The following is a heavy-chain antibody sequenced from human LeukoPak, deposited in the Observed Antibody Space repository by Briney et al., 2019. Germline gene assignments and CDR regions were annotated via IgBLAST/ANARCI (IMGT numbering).Heavy chain of an antibody. CDR1: GFTFSSYA. CDR2: ISGSGGST. J-gene: IGHJ6*02. Sequence: SGGSLRLSCAASGFTFSSYAMSWVRQAPGKGLEWVSAISGSGGSTYYADSVKGRFTISRDNSKNTLYLQMNSLRAEDTAVYYCVKVEAAMVEGYGMDVWGQGTTVTVSS. V-gene: IGHV3-23*01. D-gene: IGHD5-18*01. CDR3: VKVEAAMVEGYGMDV.